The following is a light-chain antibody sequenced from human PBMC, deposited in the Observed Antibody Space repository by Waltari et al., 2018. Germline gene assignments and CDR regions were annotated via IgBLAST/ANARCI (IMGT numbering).Light chain of an antibody. Sequence: DIQMTQSPSTLSVSAGDRVTITCQASQNISSWLAWFQQKPGKAPKLLIYKTSTLQSGVPSRFLGGGSGTEFTVTISSLQPEDFATYYCQQYYRYPVTFGQGTKVDIK. CDR2: KTS. CDR1: QNISSW. J-gene: IGKJ2*01. V-gene: IGKV1-5*03. CDR3: QQYYRYPVT.